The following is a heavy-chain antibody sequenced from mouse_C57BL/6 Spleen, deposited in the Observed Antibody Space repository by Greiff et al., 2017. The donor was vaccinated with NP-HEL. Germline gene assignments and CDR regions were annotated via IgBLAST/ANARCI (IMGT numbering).Heavy chain of an antibody. CDR1: GYTFTSYG. CDR3: ARHEGRAYSGSFFAY. V-gene: IGHV1-81*01. J-gene: IGHJ3*01. CDR2: IYPRSGNT. D-gene: IGHD2-10*01. Sequence: QVQLKQSGAELARPGASVKLSCKASGYTFTSYGISWVKQRTGQGLEWIGEIYPRSGNTYYNEKFKGKATLTADKSSSTAYMELRSLTSEDSAVYFCARHEGRAYSGSFFAYWGQGTLVTVSA.